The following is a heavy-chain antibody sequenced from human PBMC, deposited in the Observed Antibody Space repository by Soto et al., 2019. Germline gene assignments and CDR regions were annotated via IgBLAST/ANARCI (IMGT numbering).Heavy chain of an antibody. Sequence: GGSLRLSCAASGFTFSSYAMHWVRQAPGKGLEWVAVISYDGSNKYYADSVKGRFTISRDNSKNTLYLQMNSLRAEDTAVYYCARVLGYYEDYYYYGMDVWGQGATVTVSS. J-gene: IGHJ6*02. V-gene: IGHV3-30-3*01. CDR3: ARVLGYYEDYYYYGMDV. CDR1: GFTFSSYA. D-gene: IGHD3-22*01. CDR2: ISYDGSNK.